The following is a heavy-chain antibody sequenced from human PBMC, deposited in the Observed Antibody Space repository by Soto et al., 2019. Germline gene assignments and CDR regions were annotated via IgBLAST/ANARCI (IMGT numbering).Heavy chain of an antibody. D-gene: IGHD4-17*01. CDR3: ARGTYGGLISPPNWFDP. Sequence: PSQTLSLTCAISGDSVSSNSAAWNWIRQSPSRGLEWLGRTYYRSKWYNDYAVSVKSRITINPDTSKNQFSLQLNSVTPEDTAVYYCARGTYGGLISPPNWFDPWGQGTLVTVSS. CDR2: TYYRSKWYN. V-gene: IGHV6-1*01. CDR1: GDSVSSNSAA. J-gene: IGHJ5*02.